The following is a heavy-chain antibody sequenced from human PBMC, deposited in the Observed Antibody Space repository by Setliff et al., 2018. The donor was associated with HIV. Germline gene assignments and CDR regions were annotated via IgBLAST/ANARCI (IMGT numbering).Heavy chain of an antibody. V-gene: IGHV3-23*01. D-gene: IGHD1-1*01. CDR1: GFLFSDHG. CDR3: TARPTLYPGPSDY. Sequence: GESLKISCAASGFLFSDHGMSWVRQAPGKGLEWVSFIGGDADNTYYADSVKGRFTISRDTSKNSLFLQMNNLRADDAAVYYCTARPTLYPGPSDYWGQGTLVTVSA. CDR2: IGGDADNT. J-gene: IGHJ4*02.